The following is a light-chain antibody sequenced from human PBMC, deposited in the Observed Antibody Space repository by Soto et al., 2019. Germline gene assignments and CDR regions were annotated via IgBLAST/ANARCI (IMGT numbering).Light chain of an antibody. Sequence: DIQMTQSPSTLSGSVGDRVTITCRASQTISSWLAWYQQKPGKAPKLVIYAASTLQSGVPLSFSGSGSGTSFTLTISSLQPEDFATYYCQQLLSYPITFGQGTRLEIK. CDR3: QQLLSYPIT. V-gene: IGKV1-5*01. CDR2: AAS. CDR1: QTISSW. J-gene: IGKJ5*01.